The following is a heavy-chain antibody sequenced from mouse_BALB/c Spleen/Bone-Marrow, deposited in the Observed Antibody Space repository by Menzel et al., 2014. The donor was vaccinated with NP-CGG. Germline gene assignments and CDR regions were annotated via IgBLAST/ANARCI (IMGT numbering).Heavy chain of an antibody. D-gene: IGHD2-14*01. J-gene: IGHJ3*01. CDR3: TRSYYRYDEEAWLAY. CDR2: ISSGGSYT. CDR1: GFTFSSYT. Sequence: EVLLVESGGGLVKPGGSLKLSCAASGFTFSSYTMSWVRQTPEKRLEWVATISSGGSYTYYPDSLKGRFTISRDNAKNTLSLQMSRLKSEDTAMYYCTRSYYRYDEEAWLAYWGQGTLVTVSA. V-gene: IGHV5-6-4*01.